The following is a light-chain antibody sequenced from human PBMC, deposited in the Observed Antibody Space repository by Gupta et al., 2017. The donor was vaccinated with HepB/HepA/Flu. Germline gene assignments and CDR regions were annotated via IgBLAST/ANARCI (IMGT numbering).Light chain of an antibody. CDR2: SNS. CDR3: AAWDASMIAWV. J-gene: IGLJ3*02. V-gene: IGLV1-44*01. Sequence: QSVLTQPPSASGTPGQRVTISCSGSSSNIGINTVNWYQPVPETAPNLLIYSNSRRHSAVPDRFSATKYGTTASVAISGLQAEEEADYYCAAWDASMIAWVFGGGTKLTVL. CDR1: SSNIGINT.